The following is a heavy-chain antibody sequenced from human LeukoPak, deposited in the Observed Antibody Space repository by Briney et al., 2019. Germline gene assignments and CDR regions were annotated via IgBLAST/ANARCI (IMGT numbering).Heavy chain of an antibody. Sequence: SETLSLTCTVSGGSISSYYWSWIRQPPGKGLEWIGYIYYSGSTNYNPSLKSRVTISVDTSKNQFSLKLSSVTAADTAVYYCARAGAGRSYIDYWGQGTLVTVSS. CDR3: ARAGAGRSYIDY. CDR2: IYYSGST. D-gene: IGHD6-19*01. J-gene: IGHJ4*02. CDR1: GGSISSYY. V-gene: IGHV4-59*01.